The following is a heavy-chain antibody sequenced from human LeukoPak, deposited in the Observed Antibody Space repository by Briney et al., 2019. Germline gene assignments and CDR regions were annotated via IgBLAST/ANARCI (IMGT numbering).Heavy chain of an antibody. CDR3: AKDPDTAMVTYAFDI. Sequence: GGSLRLSCAASGFTFSSYGMPWVRQAPGKGLEWVAVISYDGSNKYYADSVKGRFTISRDNSKNTLYLQMNSLRAEDTAVYYCAKDPDTAMVTYAFDIWGQGTMVTVSS. D-gene: IGHD5-18*01. V-gene: IGHV3-30*18. CDR2: ISYDGSNK. CDR1: GFTFSSYG. J-gene: IGHJ3*02.